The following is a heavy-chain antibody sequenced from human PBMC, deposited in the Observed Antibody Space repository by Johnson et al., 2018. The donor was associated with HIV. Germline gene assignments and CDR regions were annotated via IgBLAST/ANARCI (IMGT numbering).Heavy chain of an antibody. CDR1: GFTVSSNY. Sequence: VQLVESGGGLIQPGGSLRLSCAASGFTVSSNYMSWVRQAPGPGLEWVSVIYSGDSTYYADSLEGRFTISRDKSKNTVYLQMNSLRAEDTAVYYCARAVGSGYFWVLSEQPDAFDIWGQGTMVTVSS. CDR3: ARAVGSGYFWVLSEQPDAFDI. D-gene: IGHD3-22*01. J-gene: IGHJ3*02. V-gene: IGHV3-53*01. CDR2: IYSGDST.